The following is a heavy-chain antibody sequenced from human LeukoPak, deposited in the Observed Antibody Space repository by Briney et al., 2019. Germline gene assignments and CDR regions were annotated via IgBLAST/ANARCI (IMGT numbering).Heavy chain of an antibody. CDR3: ATTFYGDYH. Sequence: GASVKVSCKVSGFTLTELYMHWVRQAPGKGLEWMGGFDPRDGEAIYGQNFQRRVTMTEDTSTHTAYMELSRLRSEDTAMYYRATTFYGDYHWGQGTLVTVSS. V-gene: IGHV1-24*01. J-gene: IGHJ4*02. CDR1: GFTLTELY. D-gene: IGHD4-17*01. CDR2: FDPRDGEA.